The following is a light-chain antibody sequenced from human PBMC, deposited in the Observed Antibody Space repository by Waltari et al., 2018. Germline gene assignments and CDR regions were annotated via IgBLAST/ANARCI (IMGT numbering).Light chain of an antibody. Sequence: DIQLTQSPSFLSASVGDRVTITCRASQDISSYLSWYQQKPGKAPNLLIYTASTLQSGVPSRFSCSRSGTEFTLTISSLQPEDFATYYCQQLNSYPLTFGQGTRLDIK. CDR3: QQLNSYPLT. V-gene: IGKV1-9*01. CDR2: TAS. CDR1: QDISSY. J-gene: IGKJ5*01.